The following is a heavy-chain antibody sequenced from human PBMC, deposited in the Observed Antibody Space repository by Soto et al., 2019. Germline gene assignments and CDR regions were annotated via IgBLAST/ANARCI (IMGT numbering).Heavy chain of an antibody. V-gene: IGHV3-7*04. J-gene: IGHJ4*02. Sequence: LRLSCAASGFTFSNFWMNWVRQAPGRGLEWLAIIRQDGSEDLYVDSLKDRFTISRDNAKNSLYLQINSLRAEDTAVYYCAGGSGWLIDHWGQGTLVTVSS. CDR3: AGGSGWLIDH. CDR2: IRQDGSED. CDR1: GFTFSNFW. D-gene: IGHD3-10*01.